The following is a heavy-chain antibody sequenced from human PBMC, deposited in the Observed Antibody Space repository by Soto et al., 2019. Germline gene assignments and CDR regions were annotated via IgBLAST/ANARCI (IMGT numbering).Heavy chain of an antibody. D-gene: IGHD2-15*01. Sequence: GGSLRLSCAASGFTFSSYGMHWVRQAPGKGLEWVAVIWYDGSNKYYADSVKGRFTISRGNSKNTLYLQMNSLRAEDTAVYYCARGTNPAGTDAFDIWGQGTMVTVSS. CDR3: ARGTNPAGTDAFDI. CDR2: IWYDGSNK. J-gene: IGHJ3*02. CDR1: GFTFSSYG. V-gene: IGHV3-33*01.